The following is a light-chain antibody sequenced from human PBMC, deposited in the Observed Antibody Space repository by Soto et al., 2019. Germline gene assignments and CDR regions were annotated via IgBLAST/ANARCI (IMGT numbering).Light chain of an antibody. Sequence: EIVLTQSPGTLSLSPGEGATLSCRASQRISSSSLAWYQQKPGQAPRLLISGASSRATGIPDRFSGGGSGTDFTITISRLEPGDSAVYYCQHYSTSPLYTFGQGTKLEIK. CDR3: QHYSTSPLYT. V-gene: IGKV3-20*01. CDR1: QRISSSS. CDR2: GAS. J-gene: IGKJ2*01.